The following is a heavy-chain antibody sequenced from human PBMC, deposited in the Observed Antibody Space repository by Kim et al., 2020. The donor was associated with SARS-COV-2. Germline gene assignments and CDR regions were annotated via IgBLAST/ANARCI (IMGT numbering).Heavy chain of an antibody. Sequence: GGSLRLSCAASGFTFSSYGIHWVRQAPGKGLEWVAVIWYDGSNKYYADSVKGRFTISRDNSKKTLYLQMNSLRAEDTAVYYCARGGWFGRDYYYYGRDVWGHGTRVTVSS. CDR3: ARGGWFGRDYYYYGRDV. J-gene: IGHJ6*02. D-gene: IGHD3-10*01. CDR2: IWYDGSNK. V-gene: IGHV3-33*01. CDR1: GFTFSSYG.